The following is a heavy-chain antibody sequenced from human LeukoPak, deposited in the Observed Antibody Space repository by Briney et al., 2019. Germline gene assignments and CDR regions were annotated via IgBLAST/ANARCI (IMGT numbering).Heavy chain of an antibody. V-gene: IGHV4-61*01. CDR2: IYYSVNT. D-gene: IGHD3-10*01. Sequence: PSETLSLTCTVSGGSIGGSISNYYWSWIRQPPGKGLEWIGYIYYSVNTNYNPSLESRVTISVDTSNNKFSLKTSSVTAADTAVYYCARGSVVRGILYPCDYWGQGTLVTVSS. J-gene: IGHJ4*02. CDR1: GGSIGGSISNYY. CDR3: ARGSVVRGILYPCDY.